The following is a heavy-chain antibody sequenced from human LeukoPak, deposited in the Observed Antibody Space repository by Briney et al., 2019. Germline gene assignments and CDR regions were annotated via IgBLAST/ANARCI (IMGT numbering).Heavy chain of an antibody. D-gene: IGHD5-18*01. Sequence: PGGSLRLSCAASGFTYSSHNMHWVRHAPGKRLEWVALISNDGNNKYYADSVQGRFTISRDNSKNTLYLQMNSLIAEDTAVYYCARDQGYTYGHSFDYWGQGTLVTVSS. CDR2: ISNDGNNK. V-gene: IGHV3-30-3*01. CDR1: GFTYSSHN. CDR3: ARDQGYTYGHSFDY. J-gene: IGHJ4*02.